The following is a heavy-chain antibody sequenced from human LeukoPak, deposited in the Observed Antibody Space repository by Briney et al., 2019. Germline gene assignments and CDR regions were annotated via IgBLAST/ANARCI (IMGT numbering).Heavy chain of an antibody. V-gene: IGHV3-9*01. J-gene: IGHJ5*02. CDR3: AKDTAAAGLNWFDP. D-gene: IGHD6-13*01. CDR2: ISWNSGSI. CDR1: GFTFDDYA. Sequence: GGSLRLSCAASGFTFDDYAMHRVRQAPGKGLEWVSGISWNSGSIGYADSVKGRFTISRDNAKNSLYLQMNSLRAEDTALYYCAKDTAAAGLNWFDPWGQGTLVTVSS.